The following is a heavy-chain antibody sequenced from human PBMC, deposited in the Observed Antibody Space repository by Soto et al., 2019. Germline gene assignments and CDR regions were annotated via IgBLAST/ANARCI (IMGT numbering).Heavy chain of an antibody. CDR2: ISAYNGNT. V-gene: IGHV1-18*01. CDR1: GYTFTSYG. J-gene: IGHJ6*02. D-gene: IGHD6-13*01. Sequence: QVQLVQSGAEVKKPGASVKVSCKASGYTFTSYGISWVRQAPGQGHEWMGWISAYNGNTNYAQKLQGRVTMTTDTSTRTAYMEVRSLRSDDRAVDYCASDRGVAAAGTSIRGMDVWGQGTTVTVSS. CDR3: ASDRGVAAAGTSIRGMDV.